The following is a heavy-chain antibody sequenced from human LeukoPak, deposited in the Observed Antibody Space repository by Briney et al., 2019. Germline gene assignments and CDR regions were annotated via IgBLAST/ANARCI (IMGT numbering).Heavy chain of an antibody. D-gene: IGHD6-19*01. Sequence: GASLQISGECSGYIFTSYWIRWGRQLAGKGVEGMGRIDPSDSYTNYSPSFQGHVTISADKSISTAYLQWSSLKASDTAMYYCAGAGIAVAGNAEYFQHWGQGTLVTVSS. CDR3: AGAGIAVAGNAEYFQH. V-gene: IGHV5-10-1*01. CDR2: IDPSDSYT. CDR1: GYIFTSYW. J-gene: IGHJ1*01.